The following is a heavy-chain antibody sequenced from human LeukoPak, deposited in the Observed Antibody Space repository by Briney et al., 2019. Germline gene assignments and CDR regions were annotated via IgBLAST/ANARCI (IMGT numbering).Heavy chain of an antibody. V-gene: IGHV3-66*01. Sequence: PGGSLRLSCAASGFTVSNNYMSWVRQAPGKGLEWVSVMYRNRRKYYDESMMGRFTISRNNSKNRPSYMMKSIRTEDTALYYCVRERGRQVISPYFDHWGQGTLVTVSS. CDR1: GFTVSNNY. CDR3: VRERGRQVISPYFDH. CDR2: MYRNRRK. D-gene: IGHD3-16*02. J-gene: IGHJ4*02.